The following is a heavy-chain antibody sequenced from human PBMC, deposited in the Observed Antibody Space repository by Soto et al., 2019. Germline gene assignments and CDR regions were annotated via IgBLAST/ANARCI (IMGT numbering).Heavy chain of an antibody. J-gene: IGHJ4*02. CDR3: ARVGYSGYDYDY. CDR2: IYYSGST. D-gene: IGHD5-12*01. V-gene: IGHV4-59*11. Sequence: SETLSLTCTVSGGSISSHYWSWIRQPPGKGLEWIGYIYYSGSTNYNPSLKSRVTISVDTSKNQFSLKLSSVTAADTAVYYCARVGYSGYDYDYWGQGTLVTVSS. CDR1: GGSISSHY.